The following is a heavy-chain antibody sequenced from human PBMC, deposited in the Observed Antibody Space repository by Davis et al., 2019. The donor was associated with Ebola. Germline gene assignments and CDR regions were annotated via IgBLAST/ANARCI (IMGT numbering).Heavy chain of an antibody. J-gene: IGHJ5*02. CDR2: IYYSGST. CDR1: GGPISSSSYH. CDR3: ARHVDYYDSSGYWFDP. D-gene: IGHD3-22*01. V-gene: IGHV4-39*01. Sequence: PSETLSLTCTVSGGPISSSSYHWGWICQSPGKGLEWIGSIYYSGSTYYNPSLKSRVTISVDTSKNQFSLKLNSVTAADTAVYYCARHVDYYDSSGYWFDPWGQGTLVTVSS.